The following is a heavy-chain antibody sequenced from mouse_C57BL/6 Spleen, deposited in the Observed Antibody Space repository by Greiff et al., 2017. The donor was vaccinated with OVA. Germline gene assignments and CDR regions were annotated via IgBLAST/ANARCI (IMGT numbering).Heavy chain of an antibody. Sequence: DVQLQESGGGLVKPGGSLKLSCAASGFTFSSYTMSWVRQTPEKRLEWVATISGGGGNTYYPASVKGRFTISRDNAKNTLYLQMSSLRSEDTALYYCARHHDGYYVLAYWGQGTLVTVSA. D-gene: IGHD2-3*01. V-gene: IGHV5-9*01. CDR1: GFTFSSYT. J-gene: IGHJ3*01. CDR2: ISGGGGNT. CDR3: ARHHDGYYVLAY.